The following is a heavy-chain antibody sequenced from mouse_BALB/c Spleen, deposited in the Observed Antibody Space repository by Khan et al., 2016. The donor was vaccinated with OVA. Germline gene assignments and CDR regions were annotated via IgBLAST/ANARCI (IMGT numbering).Heavy chain of an antibody. CDR1: GYSITTNYA. D-gene: IGHD1-1*01. V-gene: IGHV3-2*02. CDR2: ICYSGST. CDR3: ARENYYGYAVDY. J-gene: IGHJ4*01. Sequence: EVQLQESGPGLVKPSQSLSLSCTVTGYSITTNYARDRIRQLPGNKLEWMGYICYSGSTSYNPSLKSRISITRDTSKNQFFLQLNSVTTEDTATYYCARENYYGYAVDYGGQGTSVTVSS.